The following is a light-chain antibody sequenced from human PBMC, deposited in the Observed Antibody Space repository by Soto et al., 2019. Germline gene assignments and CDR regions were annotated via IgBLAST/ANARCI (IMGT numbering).Light chain of an antibody. CDR1: QNVAKNF. V-gene: IGKV3-20*01. J-gene: IGKJ4*01. CDR2: GAS. CDR3: HQYASSPLT. Sequence: EIVLTQSPGTLSLSPGERATLSCRASQNVAKNFLAWYQQKPGQAPRLLIYGASSKASGIPDRFSGSGSGTDFTLTISRLEPEDFAVFYCHQYASSPLTFGGGTKVDI.